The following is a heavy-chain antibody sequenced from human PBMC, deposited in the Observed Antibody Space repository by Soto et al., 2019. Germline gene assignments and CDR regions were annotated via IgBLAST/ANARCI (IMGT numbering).Heavy chain of an antibody. CDR3: ARHDAFDI. CDR2: IYAGDSDT. Sequence: EVQLVQSGAEVKKPGESLKISCKGSGYTFSNYWIAWVRQMLGKGLEWMGIIYAGDSDTRYSPSFQGQVTISADKSISTAYLQWSSLKASDTAIYYCARHDAFDIWGQGTMVTVSS. V-gene: IGHV5-51*01. CDR1: GYTFSNYW. J-gene: IGHJ3*02.